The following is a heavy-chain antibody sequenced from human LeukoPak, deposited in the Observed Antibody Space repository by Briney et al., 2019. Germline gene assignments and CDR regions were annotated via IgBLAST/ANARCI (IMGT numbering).Heavy chain of an antibody. D-gene: IGHD1-26*01. CDR2: ISAYNGNT. V-gene: IGHV1-18*01. J-gene: IGHJ6*02. Sequence: ASVKVSCKASGYTFTSYGISWARQAPGQGLEWMGWISAYNGNTNYAQKLQGRVTMTTDTSTSTAYMELRSLRSDDTAVYYCARHSGSYYYYYGMDVWGQGTTVTVSS. CDR1: GYTFTSYG. CDR3: ARHSGSYYYYYGMDV.